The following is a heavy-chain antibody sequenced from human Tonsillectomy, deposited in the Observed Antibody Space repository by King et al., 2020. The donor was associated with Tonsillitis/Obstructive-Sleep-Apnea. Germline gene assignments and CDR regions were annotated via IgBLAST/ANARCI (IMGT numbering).Heavy chain of an antibody. D-gene: IGHD3-3*01. CDR1: GFTFSSYA. CDR2: ISGSGGST. J-gene: IGHJ4*02. V-gene: IGHV3-23*04. Sequence: VQLVESGGGLVQPGGSLRLSCAASGFTFSSYAMSWVRQAPGKGLEWVSAISGSGGSTYYADSVKGRFTISRDNSKNTLYLQMNSLRAEDTAVYYCAKMGWPRGKTWSGYFDYWGQGTLVTVSS. CDR3: AKMGWPRGKTWSGYFDY.